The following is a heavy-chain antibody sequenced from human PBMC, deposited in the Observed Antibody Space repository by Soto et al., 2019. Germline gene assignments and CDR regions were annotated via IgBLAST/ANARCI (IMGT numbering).Heavy chain of an antibody. J-gene: IGHJ6*03. D-gene: IGHD3-16*01. CDR2: ISYDGSKK. Sequence: QVQLVESGGGVVQPGRSLRLSCAASGFTFSSYGMHWVRQAPGKGLEWVAVISYDGSKKYYADSVKGRFTISRDNSKNTLYLQMNSLRAEDTAVYYCAKGLGGPSYYYYYYYMDVWGKGTTVTVSS. V-gene: IGHV3-30*18. CDR3: AKGLGGPSYYYYYYYMDV. CDR1: GFTFSSYG.